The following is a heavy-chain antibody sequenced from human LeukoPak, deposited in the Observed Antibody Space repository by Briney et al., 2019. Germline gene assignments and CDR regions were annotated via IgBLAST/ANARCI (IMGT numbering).Heavy chain of an antibody. J-gene: IGHJ3*02. D-gene: IGHD2-2*02. V-gene: IGHV1-69*13. CDR3: ARDMGCSSITCYSVPYDAFDI. CDR2: IIPIFGTA. Sequence: SVKVSCKASGGTFSSYAISWVRQAPGQGLKWMGGIIPIFGTANYAQKFQGRVTITADESTSTAYMELSSLRSEDTAVYYCARDMGCSSITCYSVPYDAFDIWGQGTMVIVSS. CDR1: GGTFSSYA.